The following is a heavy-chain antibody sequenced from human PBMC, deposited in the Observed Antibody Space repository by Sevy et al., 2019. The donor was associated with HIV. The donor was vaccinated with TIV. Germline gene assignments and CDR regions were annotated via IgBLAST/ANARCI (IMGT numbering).Heavy chain of an antibody. J-gene: IGHJ4*02. V-gene: IGHV4-59*08. D-gene: IGHD1-26*01. CDR3: AGGNAWGRGYS. CDR1: GGSITSLY. Sequence: SETLSLTCTVSGGSITSLYWNWIRQPPGKGLEWMANIYYNGHINYNPSPESRVTLSLDTSENQFSLRLSSVTAADTAMYYCAGGNAWGRGYSWGQGTLVTVSS. CDR2: IYYNGHI.